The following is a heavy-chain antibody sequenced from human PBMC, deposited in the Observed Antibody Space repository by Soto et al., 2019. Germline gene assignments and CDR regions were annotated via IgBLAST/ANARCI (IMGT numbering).Heavy chain of an antibody. Sequence: PGGSLRLSCAASGFTFSSYAMSWVRQAPGKGLEWVSAIWCSGSNKYYADSVKGRFTISRDNSKNTLYLQMNSLRAEDTAVYYCARGEDCSGGSCYSYYYYMDVWGKGTTVTVSS. CDR1: GFTFSSYA. D-gene: IGHD2-15*01. CDR2: IWCSGSNK. CDR3: ARGEDCSGGSCYSYYYYMDV. J-gene: IGHJ6*03. V-gene: IGHV3-23*05.